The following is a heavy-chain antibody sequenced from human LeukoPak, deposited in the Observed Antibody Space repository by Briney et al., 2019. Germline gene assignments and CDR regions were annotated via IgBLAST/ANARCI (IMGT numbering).Heavy chain of an antibody. CDR3: AREIPAATTNWFDP. D-gene: IGHD2-2*01. CDR1: GGSISSGGYY. J-gene: IGHJ5*02. Sequence: PSETLSLTCTVSGGSISSGGYYWSWIRQHPGKGLEWIGYIYYSGSTYYNPSLKSRVTISVDTPKNQFSLKLSSVTAADTAVYYCAREIPAATTNWFDPWGQGTLVTVSS. CDR2: IYYSGST. V-gene: IGHV4-31*03.